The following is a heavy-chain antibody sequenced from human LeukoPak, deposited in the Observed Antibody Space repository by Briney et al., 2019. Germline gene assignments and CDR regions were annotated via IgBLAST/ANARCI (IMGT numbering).Heavy chain of an antibody. CDR1: GFTFGDYA. V-gene: IGHV3-49*04. Sequence: GRSLRLSCTASGFTFGDYAMSWVRQAPGRGLEWVGFIRSKAYGGTTEYAASVKGRFTISRDDSKSIAYLQMNSLKTEGTAVYYCTRDSGSGAFDYWGQGTLVTVSS. J-gene: IGHJ4*02. CDR3: TRDSGSGAFDY. D-gene: IGHD3-10*01. CDR2: IRSKAYGGTT.